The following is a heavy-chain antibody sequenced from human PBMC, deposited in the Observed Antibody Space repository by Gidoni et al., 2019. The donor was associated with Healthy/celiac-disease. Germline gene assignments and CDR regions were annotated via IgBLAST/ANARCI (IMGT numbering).Heavy chain of an antibody. Sequence: QVQLVESGGGVVQHGRSLRRSCAASGFTFSSYAMHWVRQAPGKGLEWVAVISYDGSNKYYADSVKGRFTISRDNSKNTLYLQMNSLRAEDTAVYYCGDDYWGQGTLVTVSS. CDR2: ISYDGSNK. CDR3: GDDY. V-gene: IGHV3-30*04. CDR1: GFTFSSYA. J-gene: IGHJ4*02.